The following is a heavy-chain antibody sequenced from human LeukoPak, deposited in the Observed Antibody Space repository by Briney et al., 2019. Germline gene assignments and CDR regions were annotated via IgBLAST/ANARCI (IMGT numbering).Heavy chain of an antibody. CDR3: ARDWTSTAAPDY. J-gene: IGHJ4*02. CDR2: INPNTGDT. V-gene: IGHV1-2*06. D-gene: IGHD6-13*01. Sequence: APVKVSCKASGYTITGYYMHWVRQAPGQGLEWMGRINPNTGDTNSARKFQGRITMTRDTSISTAYMELNRLRSDDTAVYYCARDWTSTAAPDYWGQGTLVTVSS. CDR1: GYTITGYY.